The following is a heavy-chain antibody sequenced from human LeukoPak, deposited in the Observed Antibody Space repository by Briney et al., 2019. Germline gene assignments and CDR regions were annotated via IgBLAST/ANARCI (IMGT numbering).Heavy chain of an antibody. Sequence: PSETLSLTCNVSGYSISTGFYWGWIRQPPGKGLEWIGYIYYSGSTNYNPSLKSRVTISVDTSKNQFSLKLSSVTAADTAVYYCARDRRMAVSGTEYNWFDPWGQGTLVTVSS. D-gene: IGHD6-19*01. V-gene: IGHV4-59*01. J-gene: IGHJ5*02. CDR2: IYYSGST. CDR3: ARDRRMAVSGTEYNWFDP. CDR1: GYSISTGFY.